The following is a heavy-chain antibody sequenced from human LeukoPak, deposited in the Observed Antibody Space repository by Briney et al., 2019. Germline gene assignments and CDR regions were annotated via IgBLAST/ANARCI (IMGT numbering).Heavy chain of an antibody. J-gene: IGHJ4*02. CDR2: ISGSGSST. Sequence: GGSLRLSCVASGFTFSRQAMTWVRQAPGKGLEWVSSISGSGSSTYYADSVKGRFTISRDNSKNMLYLQMNSLRAEDTAIYYCAKDYSGFNYWGQGTLVTVSS. D-gene: IGHD4-11*01. CDR1: GFTFSRQA. V-gene: IGHV3-23*01. CDR3: AKDYSGFNY.